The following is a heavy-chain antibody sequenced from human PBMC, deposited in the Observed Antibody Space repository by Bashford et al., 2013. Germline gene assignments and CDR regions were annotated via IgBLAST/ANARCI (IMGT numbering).Heavy chain of an antibody. V-gene: IGHV4-39*02. Sequence: SETLSLTCTVSGVSISSSSYYWGWIRQPPGKGLEWIGSFYYSGSTYYNPSLQSRVTISVDTSKNQFSLKLTSVTAADTAVYYCAREWDSSSFIDYWGQGTLVTVSS. D-gene: IGHD6-6*01. J-gene: IGHJ4*02. CDR3: AREWDSSSFIDY. CDR2: FYYSGST. CDR1: GVSISSSSYY.